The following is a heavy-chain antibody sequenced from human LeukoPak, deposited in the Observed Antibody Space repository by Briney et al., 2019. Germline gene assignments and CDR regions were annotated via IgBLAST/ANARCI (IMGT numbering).Heavy chain of an antibody. V-gene: IGHV1-69*13. Sequence: AVPVSCKASVGTFSSYAISEVRQPPGQGLAWMGGIIPIFDTANFAQKFQGRVTITADESTSTAYMELSSLRSEDTAVYYCARARYCSGGSCYSWTGAGVFDYWGQGALVTVSS. J-gene: IGHJ4*02. CDR2: IIPIFDTA. CDR3: ARARYCSGGSCYSWTGAGVFDY. D-gene: IGHD2-15*01. CDR1: VGTFSSYA.